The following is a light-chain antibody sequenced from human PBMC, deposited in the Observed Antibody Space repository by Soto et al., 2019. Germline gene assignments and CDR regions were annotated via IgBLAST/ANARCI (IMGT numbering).Light chain of an antibody. Sequence: QSVLTQPPSVSGAPGQRVTISCTGSSSNIGAGYDVHWYQQLPGTAPKLLIFDNSNRPSGVPDRISGSRSGTSASLAITGLQAEDEADYYCQSYDSSLSGSVVFGGGTQLTAL. V-gene: IGLV1-40*01. J-gene: IGLJ2*01. CDR1: SSNIGAGYD. CDR2: DNS. CDR3: QSYDSSLSGSVV.